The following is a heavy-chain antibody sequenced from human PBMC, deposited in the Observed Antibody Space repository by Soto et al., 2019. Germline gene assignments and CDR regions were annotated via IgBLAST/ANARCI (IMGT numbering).Heavy chain of an antibody. CDR2: IYPSVSS. CDR1: GFAISRGYY. J-gene: IGHJ4*02. D-gene: IGHD1-1*01. Sequence: SETLSLTCSVSGFAISRGYYWSWVRQPPGKGLEWIGSIYPSVSSYHNPSLATRLRLSIDTSKNQFTLNLTSVTAADTALYFCAREKVGTTFFDNWGQGIQGTVS. CDR3: AREKVGTTFFDN. V-gene: IGHV4-38-2*02.